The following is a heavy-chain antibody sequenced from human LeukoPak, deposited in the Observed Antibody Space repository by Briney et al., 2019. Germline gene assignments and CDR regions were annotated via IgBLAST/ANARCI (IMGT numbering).Heavy chain of an antibody. CDR2: IIPISGTA. J-gene: IGHJ3*02. Sequence: SVKVSCKASGGTFSSYAISWVRQAPGQGLEWMGGIIPISGTANYAQKFQGRVTITADESTSTAYMELSSLRSEDTAVYYCARDKSEGDILTGGAYAFDIWGQGTMVTVSS. CDR1: GGTFSSYA. V-gene: IGHV1-69*01. CDR3: ARDKSEGDILTGGAYAFDI. D-gene: IGHD3-9*01.